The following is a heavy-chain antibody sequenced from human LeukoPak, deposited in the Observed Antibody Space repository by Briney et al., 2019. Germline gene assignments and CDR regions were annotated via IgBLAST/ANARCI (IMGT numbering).Heavy chain of an antibody. CDR3: ARGLYSTKWYYDAFDI. D-gene: IGHD6-13*01. J-gene: IGHJ3*02. CDR2: IYYSGST. V-gene: IGHV4-39*01. CDR1: GGSISSSSYY. Sequence: SETLSLTCTVSGGSISSSSYYWGWIRQPPGKGLEWIGSIYYSGSTYYNPSLKSRVTISVDTSKNQFSLKLSSLTAADTAVYSCARGLYSTKWYYDAFDIWGQGIMVTVSS.